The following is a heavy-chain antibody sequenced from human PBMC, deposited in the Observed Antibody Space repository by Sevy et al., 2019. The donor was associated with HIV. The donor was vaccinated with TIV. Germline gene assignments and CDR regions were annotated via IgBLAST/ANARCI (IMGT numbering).Heavy chain of an antibody. V-gene: IGHV3-9*03. J-gene: IGHJ2*01. CDR2: ISWNSGKI. Sequence: GGSLRLSCAASGFTFDDYAMHWVRQVPGKGLEWVSGISWNSGKIDYADSVKGRFTISRDNAKNSLYLQMNSLRPEDMALYYCTKRVAGHYWYFDLWGRGTLVTVSS. CDR3: TKRVAGHYWYFDL. D-gene: IGHD6-19*01. CDR1: GFTFDDYA.